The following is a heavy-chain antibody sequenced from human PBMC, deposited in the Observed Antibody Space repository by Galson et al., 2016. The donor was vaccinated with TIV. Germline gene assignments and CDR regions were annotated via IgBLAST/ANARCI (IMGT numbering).Heavy chain of an antibody. V-gene: IGHV3-48*03. Sequence: SLRLSCAASRFNFSRFAMTWGRQAPGKGLEWVSLISGSATTTNYEDSVKGRFTISRDNARNSLYLQMNRLRVEDTAVYYCARGRHVDYWGQGTLVTVSS. CDR1: RFNFSRFA. CDR3: ARGRHVDY. J-gene: IGHJ4*02. CDR2: ISGSATTT.